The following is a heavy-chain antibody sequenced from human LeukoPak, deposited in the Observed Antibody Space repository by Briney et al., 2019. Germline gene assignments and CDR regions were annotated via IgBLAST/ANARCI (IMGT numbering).Heavy chain of an antibody. D-gene: IGHD3-10*01. Sequence: PGGSLRLSCAASGFTFSNAWMSWVRQAPGKGLEWVGRIKSKTDGGTADYAAPVRDGFTISRDDSKNTLFLQMNSLKTEDTAVYYCAASYFVSGSYWTFDYWGQGNLVTVSS. J-gene: IGHJ4*02. CDR2: IKSKTDGGTA. CDR3: AASYFVSGSYWTFDY. V-gene: IGHV3-15*01. CDR1: GFTFSNAW.